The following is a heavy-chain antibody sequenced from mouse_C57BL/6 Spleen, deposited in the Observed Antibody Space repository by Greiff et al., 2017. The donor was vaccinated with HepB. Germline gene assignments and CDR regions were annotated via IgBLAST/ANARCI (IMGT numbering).Heavy chain of an antibody. D-gene: IGHD1-1*01. CDR1: GYSFTDYN. J-gene: IGHJ2*01. Sequence: LQESGPELVKPGASVKISCKASGYSFTDYNMNWVKQSNGKSLEWIGVINPNYGTTSYNQKFKGKATLTVDQSSSTAYMQLNSLTSEDSAVYYCARGPITTVVATDDYWGQGTTLTVSS. CDR3: ARGPITTVVATDDY. CDR2: INPNYGTT. V-gene: IGHV1-39*01.